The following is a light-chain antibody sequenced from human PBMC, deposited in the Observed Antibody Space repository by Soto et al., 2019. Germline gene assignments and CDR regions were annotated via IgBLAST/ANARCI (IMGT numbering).Light chain of an antibody. CDR3: AAWDDSLNGGL. Sequence: QSVLTQPPSASGTPGQRVTISCSGSSSNIGSNTVNWYQQLPGTAPKLLIYNDYQRPSGVPDRFSGSKSGTSASLAIGGLQSGDEADYYCAAWDDSLNGGLFGGGTKLTVL. CDR2: NDY. J-gene: IGLJ3*02. CDR1: SSNIGSNT. V-gene: IGLV1-44*01.